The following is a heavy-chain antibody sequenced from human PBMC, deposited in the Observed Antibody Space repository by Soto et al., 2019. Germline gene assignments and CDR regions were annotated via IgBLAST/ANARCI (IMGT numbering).Heavy chain of an antibody. Sequence: XGSLLLSCAASGFTFSKAWVSWVRQAPGKGLEWVGRIKSKTDGGTTDYAAPVKGRFTISRDDSKNTLYLQMNSLKTEDTAVYYCTTEVAYYDFWSGYYRGSYYYGMDVWGQGTTVTVSS. CDR3: TTEVAYYDFWSGYYRGSYYYGMDV. D-gene: IGHD3-3*01. J-gene: IGHJ6*02. CDR2: IKSKTDGGTT. CDR1: GFTFSKAW. V-gene: IGHV3-15*01.